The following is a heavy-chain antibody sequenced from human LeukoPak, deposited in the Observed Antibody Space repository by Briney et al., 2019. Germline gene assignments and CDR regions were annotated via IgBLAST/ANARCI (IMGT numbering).Heavy chain of an antibody. CDR1: GFTFGSYN. V-gene: IGHV3-21*01. D-gene: IGHD6-19*01. Sequence: GGSLRLSCAASGFTFGSYNMNWVRQAPGKGLEWVASISSSGSYLYYADSMKGRFTISRGNAKNSLYLQMTSLRAEDTAVYYCARAPIVVAGRIDCWGQGTLVTVSS. J-gene: IGHJ4*02. CDR3: ARAPIVVAGRIDC. CDR2: ISSSGSYL.